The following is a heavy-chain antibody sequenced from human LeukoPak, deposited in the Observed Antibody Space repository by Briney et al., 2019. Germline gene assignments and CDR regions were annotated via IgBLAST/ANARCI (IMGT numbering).Heavy chain of an antibody. CDR3: ARGRPGYSSSWYGDY. CDR1: GGTFSSYA. Sequence: SVKVSCKASGGTFSSYAISWVRQAPGQGLEWMGGIIPIFGTANYAQKFQGRVTITADKSTSTAYMELSSLRSEDTAVYYCARGRPGYSSSWYGDYWGQGTLVTVSS. J-gene: IGHJ4*02. D-gene: IGHD6-13*01. CDR2: IIPIFGTA. V-gene: IGHV1-69*06.